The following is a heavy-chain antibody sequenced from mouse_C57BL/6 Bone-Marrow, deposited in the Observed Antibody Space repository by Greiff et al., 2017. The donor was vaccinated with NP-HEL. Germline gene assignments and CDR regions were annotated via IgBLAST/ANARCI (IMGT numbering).Heavy chain of an antibody. Sequence: DVMLVESGGGLVKPGGSLKLSCAASGFTFSSYAMSWVRQTPEKRLEWVATISDGGSYTYYPDNVKGRFTISRDNAKNNLYLQMSHLKSEDTAMYYCARDPSTVVAKAYWGQGTLVTVSA. CDR3: ARDPSTVVAKAY. J-gene: IGHJ3*01. CDR1: GFTFSSYA. V-gene: IGHV5-4*01. D-gene: IGHD1-1*01. CDR2: ISDGGSYT.